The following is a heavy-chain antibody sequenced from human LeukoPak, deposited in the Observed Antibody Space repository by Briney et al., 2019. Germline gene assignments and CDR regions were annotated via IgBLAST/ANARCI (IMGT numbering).Heavy chain of an antibody. CDR1: GGSISDNY. D-gene: IGHD4-17*01. V-gene: IGHV4-59*08. J-gene: IGHJ4*02. CDR3: AGQDYGRYVFY. Sequence: SETLSLTCTVSGGSISDNYWSWIRQPPGKGLEWIGYAYYSGHTNYNSSLKSRVTMSLDTSKSQFSLKLSSVTAADTAVYYCAGQDYGRYVFYWGERTPGSVSS. CDR2: AYYSGHT.